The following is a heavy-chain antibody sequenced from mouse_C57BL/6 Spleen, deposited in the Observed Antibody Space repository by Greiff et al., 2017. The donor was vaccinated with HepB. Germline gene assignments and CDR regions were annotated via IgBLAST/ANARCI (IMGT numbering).Heavy chain of an antibody. Sequence: VHLVESGPGLVQPSQSLSITCTVSGFSLTSYGVHWVRQSPGKGLEWLGVIWSGGSTDYNAAFISRLSISKDNAKSQVFFKMNSRQADDTAIYCCARGVDYDGGYAMDYWGQGTSVTVSS. CDR2: IWSGGST. CDR1: GFSLTSYG. J-gene: IGHJ4*01. D-gene: IGHD2-4*01. V-gene: IGHV2-2*01. CDR3: ARGVDYDGGYAMDY.